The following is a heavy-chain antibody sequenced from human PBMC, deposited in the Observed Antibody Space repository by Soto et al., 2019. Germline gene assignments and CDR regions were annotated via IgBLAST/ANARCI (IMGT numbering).Heavy chain of an antibody. Sequence: PSETLSLTCAVYGGSFSGYYWSWIRQPPGKGLEWIGEINHSGSTNYNPSLKSRVTISVDTSKNQFSLKLSSVTAADTAVYYCGGGSRRRLGYWGQGTLVTVSS. D-gene: IGHD6-13*01. CDR2: INHSGST. J-gene: IGHJ4*02. CDR3: GGGSRRRLGY. V-gene: IGHV4-34*01. CDR1: GGSFSGYY.